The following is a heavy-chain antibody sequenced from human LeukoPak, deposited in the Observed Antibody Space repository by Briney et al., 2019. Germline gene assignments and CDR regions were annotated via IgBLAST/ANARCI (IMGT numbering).Heavy chain of an antibody. V-gene: IGHV4-4*07. J-gene: IGHJ6*02. Sequence: SETLPLTCTVSGGSISSYYWSWIRQPAGKGLEWIGRIYTSGSTNYNPSLKSRVTMSVDTSKNQFSLKLSSVTAADTAVYYCARVGGRDGYSRRGYYGMDVWGQGTTVTVSS. CDR1: GGSISSYY. CDR2: IYTSGST. CDR3: ARVGGRDGYSRRGYYGMDV. D-gene: IGHD5-24*01.